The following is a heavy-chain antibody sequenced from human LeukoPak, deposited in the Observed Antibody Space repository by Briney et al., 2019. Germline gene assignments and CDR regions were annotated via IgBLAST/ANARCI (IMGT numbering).Heavy chain of an antibody. J-gene: IGHJ4*02. V-gene: IGHV1-69*06. CDR2: IIPLFGAP. CDR3: TMGPTASLGRPFER. D-gene: IGHD3-9*01. CDR1: GGPLNTYV. Sequence: EASVKVSCKASGGPLNTYVIDWVRQAPGHGLEWMGRIIPLFGAPNYAQRFQGNVTISADKSTDTTYMELTRLTSEDTAVYYCTMGPTASLGRPFERWGQGTLVTVSS.